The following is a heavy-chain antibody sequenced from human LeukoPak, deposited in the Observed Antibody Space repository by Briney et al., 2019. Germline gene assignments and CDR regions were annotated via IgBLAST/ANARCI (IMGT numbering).Heavy chain of an antibody. Sequence: TSETLSLTCAVYGGSFSGYYWSWIRQPPGKGLEWIGEINHSGNTNYNPSLKSRVTISVDTSKNQFSLKLSSVTAADTAVYYCARGSYSSGWYRRYFQHWGQGTLVTVSS. CDR3: ARGSYSSGWYRRYFQH. CDR2: INHSGNT. CDR1: GGSFSGYY. D-gene: IGHD6-19*01. V-gene: IGHV4-34*01. J-gene: IGHJ1*01.